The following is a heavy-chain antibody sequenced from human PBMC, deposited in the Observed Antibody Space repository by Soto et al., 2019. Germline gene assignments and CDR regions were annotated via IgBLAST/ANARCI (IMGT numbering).Heavy chain of an antibody. D-gene: IGHD6-6*01. CDR2: ITRDGYNK. CDR3: TKSSGGSSSVGMDY. Sequence: QVQLVESGGGVVQPGRSLRLSCAVSGFIFKNYALNWVRQAPGKGLEWVASITRDGYNKYYADSVKGRFTIPRDNSKNTVSLQMTALRVEDSSVYYCTKSSGGSSSVGMDYWGPGTLVTVS. V-gene: IGHV3-30*04. J-gene: IGHJ4*02. CDR1: GFIFKNYA.